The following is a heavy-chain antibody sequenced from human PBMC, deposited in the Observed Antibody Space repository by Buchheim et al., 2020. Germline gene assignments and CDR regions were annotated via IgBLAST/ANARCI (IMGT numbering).Heavy chain of an antibody. CDR1: GFTFNNYG. V-gene: IGHV3-23*01. Sequence: EVHLLESGGGFIQPGGSLRLPCEASGFTFNNYGTTWSRQTPGKGLEWLSFITASGGATYYADSVKGRFTISRDNSKNTLYLQMNSLRAEDTALYYCAASRHDSGWYPDYWGQGTL. J-gene: IGHJ4*02. CDR2: ITASGGAT. D-gene: IGHD6-19*01. CDR3: AASRHDSGWYPDY.